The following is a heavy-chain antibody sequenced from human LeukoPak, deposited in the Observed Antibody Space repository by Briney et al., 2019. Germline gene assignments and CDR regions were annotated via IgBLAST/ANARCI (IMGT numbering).Heavy chain of an antibody. V-gene: IGHV1-2*02. CDR3: ARGRRLVVPAASWFDP. CDR2: INPNSGGT. D-gene: IGHD2-2*01. Sequence: ASVKVSCKASGYTFTGYYMHWVRRAPGQGLEWMGWINPNSGGTNYAQKFQGRVTMTRDTSISTAYMELSRLRSDDTAVYYCARGRRLVVPAASWFDPWGQGTLVTVSS. J-gene: IGHJ5*02. CDR1: GYTFTGYY.